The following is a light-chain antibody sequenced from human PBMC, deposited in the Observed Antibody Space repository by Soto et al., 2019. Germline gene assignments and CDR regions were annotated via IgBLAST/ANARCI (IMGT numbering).Light chain of an antibody. CDR1: QSISSW. V-gene: IGKV1-5*01. CDR3: QQDYSYPYT. Sequence: DIQMTQSPSTLSASVGDRVTITCRASQSISSWLAWYQQKPGKAPKLLIYDASSLESGVPSRFSGSGSGTEFTLTITSLQPDDFATYYCQQDYSYPYTFGQGTKLEI. J-gene: IGKJ2*01. CDR2: DAS.